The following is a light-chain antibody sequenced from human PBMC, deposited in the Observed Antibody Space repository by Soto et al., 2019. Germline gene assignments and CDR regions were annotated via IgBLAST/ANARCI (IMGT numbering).Light chain of an antibody. CDR2: GSS. CDR3: QSYDSSLSVLYV. V-gene: IGLV1-40*01. CDR1: SSKIGAGYD. J-gene: IGLJ1*01. Sequence: QSVLTQPPSVSGAPGQRVSISCTGSSSKIGAGYDVHWFQQLPGTAPKLLIYGSSNRPSGVPDRFSGSKSGTSASLAITGLQAEDEADYYCQSYDSSLSVLYVFGTGTKLTVL.